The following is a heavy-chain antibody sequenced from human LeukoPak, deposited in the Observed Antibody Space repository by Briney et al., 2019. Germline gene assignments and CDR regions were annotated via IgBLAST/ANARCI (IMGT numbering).Heavy chain of an antibody. Sequence: PSETPSLTCTVSGGSISSSSYYWGWIRQPPGKGLEWIGSIYYSGSTYYNPSLKSRVTISVDTSKNQFSLKLSSVTAADTAVYYCNVVVVPAAPIYYMDVWGKGTTVTVSS. CDR3: NVVVVPAAPIYYMDV. CDR1: GGSISSSSYY. D-gene: IGHD2-2*01. J-gene: IGHJ6*03. V-gene: IGHV4-39*05. CDR2: IYYSGST.